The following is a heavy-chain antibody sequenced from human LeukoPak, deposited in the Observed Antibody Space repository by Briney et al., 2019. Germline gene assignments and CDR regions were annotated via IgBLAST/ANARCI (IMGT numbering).Heavy chain of an antibody. CDR2: IYYSGST. CDR3: AKDPPGRSVAPDDAFDI. J-gene: IGHJ3*02. V-gene: IGHV4-59*01. D-gene: IGHD6-19*01. CDR1: GGSIYSYF. Sequence: SETLSLTCTVSGGSIYSYFWNWIRQPPGKGLEWIGYIYYSGSTNYNPSLKSRVTMSLDTSKNQIFLRLSSVTAADTAVYYCAKDPPGRSVAPDDAFDIWGQGTMVTVSS.